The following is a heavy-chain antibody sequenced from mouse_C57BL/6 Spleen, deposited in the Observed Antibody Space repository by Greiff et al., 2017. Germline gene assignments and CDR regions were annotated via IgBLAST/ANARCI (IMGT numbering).Heavy chain of an antibody. CDR3: ARVGRTDWFAY. J-gene: IGHJ3*01. CDR2: ISDGGSYT. CDR1: GFTFSSYA. V-gene: IGHV5-4*03. D-gene: IGHD4-1*01. Sequence: EVKVVESGGGLVKPGGSLKLSCAASGFTFSSYAMSWVRQTPEKRLEWVATISDGGSYTYYPDNVKGRFTISRDNAKNNLYLQMSHLKSEDTAMYYCARVGRTDWFAYWGQGTLVTVSA.